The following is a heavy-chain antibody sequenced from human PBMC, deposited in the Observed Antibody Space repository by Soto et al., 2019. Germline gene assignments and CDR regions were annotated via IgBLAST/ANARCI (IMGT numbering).Heavy chain of an antibody. CDR1: GFTFSSYA. D-gene: IGHD6-19*01. CDR3: AKVLSRGGWSRLATKFDY. CDR2: ISGSGGST. J-gene: IGHJ4*02. V-gene: IGHV3-23*01. Sequence: GSLRLSCAASGFTFSSYAMSWVRQAPGKGLEWVSAISGSGGSTYYADSVKGRFTISRDNSKNTLYLHMNSLRAEDTAVYYCAKVLSRGGWSRLATKFDYGGKEPLDPVS.